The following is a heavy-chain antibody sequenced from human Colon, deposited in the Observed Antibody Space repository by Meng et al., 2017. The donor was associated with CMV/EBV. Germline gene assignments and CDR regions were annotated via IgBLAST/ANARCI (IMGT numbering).Heavy chain of an antibody. CDR2: ISTSSGST. D-gene: IGHD4/OR15-4a*01. Sequence: ASVKVSCKASGYIFTSYGFSWVRQAPGQGLEWMGWISTSSGSTIYAQKFQGRVTMTTDTSTSTAFMEMRSLTFDDTAIYYCARGAQTLDYWGQGSLVTVSS. CDR3: ARGAQTLDY. J-gene: IGHJ4*02. V-gene: IGHV1-18*01. CDR1: GYIFTSYG.